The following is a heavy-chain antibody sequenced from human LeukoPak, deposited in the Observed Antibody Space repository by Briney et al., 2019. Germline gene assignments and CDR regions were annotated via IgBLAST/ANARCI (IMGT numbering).Heavy chain of an antibody. J-gene: IGHJ3*02. CDR1: GYSVTNYW. CDR3: ARRHYDRSAFDI. Sequence: GESLKISCKGSGYSVTNYWIGWVRQMPGKGLEWMGLIYPGDSDTKYSPSFQGQVTISADKFISTAYLQWSSLKASDTAMYYCARRHYDRSAFDIWGQGTMVTVSS. CDR2: IYPGDSDT. V-gene: IGHV5-51*01. D-gene: IGHD3-22*01.